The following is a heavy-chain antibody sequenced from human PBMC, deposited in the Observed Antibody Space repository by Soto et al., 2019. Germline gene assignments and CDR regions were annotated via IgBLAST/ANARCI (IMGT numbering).Heavy chain of an antibody. V-gene: IGHV2-5*02. D-gene: IGHD2-15*01. CDR1: GFSLNTGGVG. CDR2: IYWDDDD. CDR3: AHGTRISGWGDYYYYYGMDV. Sequence: QITLKESGPPLVKPTQTLTLTCTFSGFSLNTGGVGVGWIRQPPGKALEWLALIYWDDDDHYSPSLKSRLTITKDTSKSQVVLTMTNVDPVDTATYYCAHGTRISGWGDYYYYYGMDVWGQGTTVTVSS. J-gene: IGHJ6*02.